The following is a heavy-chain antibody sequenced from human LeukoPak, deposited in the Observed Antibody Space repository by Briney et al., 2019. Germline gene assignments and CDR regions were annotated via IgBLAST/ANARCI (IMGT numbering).Heavy chain of an antibody. CDR3: AMSSGYYLGVDY. J-gene: IGHJ4*02. D-gene: IGHD3-22*01. V-gene: IGHV4-4*07. Sequence: ASETLSLTCTVSGGSSSHYYWNWIRQPAGKGLEWIGRIYPSGTTDYNPSLKSRVTMSVDMSKNQFSLKLSSVTAADTAVYYCAMSSGYYLGVDYWGQGTLVTVSS. CDR1: GGSSSHYY. CDR2: IYPSGTT.